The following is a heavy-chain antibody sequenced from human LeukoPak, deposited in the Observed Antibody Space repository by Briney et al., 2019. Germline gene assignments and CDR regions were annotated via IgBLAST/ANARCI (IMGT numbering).Heavy chain of an antibody. J-gene: IGHJ4*02. CDR1: GGSISSHY. Sequence: SETLSLTCTVSGGSISSHYWSWIRQPPGRGREWIGYIYYSGSHNYNPSLKSRVAISLDTSKIQFSLRLYSVTAADTALYFCARLNLRGGEALHFDSWGQGTLVTVSS. V-gene: IGHV4-59*11. CDR2: IYYSGSH. CDR3: ARLNLRGGEALHFDS. D-gene: IGHD3-16*01.